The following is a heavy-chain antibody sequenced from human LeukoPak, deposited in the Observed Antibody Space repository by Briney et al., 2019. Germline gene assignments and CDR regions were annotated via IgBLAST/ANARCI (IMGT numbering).Heavy chain of an antibody. Sequence: GGSLRLSCAASGFTFSSYWMSWVRQAPGKGLEWVAAISYDGPNKRYADSVKGRFTVSRDNSKNTLYLQMNSLRAEDTAVYYCAKGRTTVVSFDYWGQGTLVTVSS. V-gene: IGHV3-30*18. CDR2: ISYDGPNK. CDR3: AKGRTTVVSFDY. J-gene: IGHJ4*02. CDR1: GFTFSSYW. D-gene: IGHD4-23*01.